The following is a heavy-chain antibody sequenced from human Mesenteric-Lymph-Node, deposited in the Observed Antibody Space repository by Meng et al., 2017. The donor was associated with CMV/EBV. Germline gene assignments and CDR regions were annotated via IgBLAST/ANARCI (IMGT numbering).Heavy chain of an antibody. CDR3: AKPGAEFDHYFDY. Sequence: GESLKISCATSGFMFSDYSMTWVRQAPGKGLEWVANIKSDGSEKYYVDSLKGRFTISRDNARNSLYLQMNNLRVEDTAVYYCAKPGAEFDHYFDYWGQGILVTVSS. CDR1: GFMFSDYS. V-gene: IGHV3-7*01. J-gene: IGHJ4*02. D-gene: IGHD1-14*01. CDR2: IKSDGSEK.